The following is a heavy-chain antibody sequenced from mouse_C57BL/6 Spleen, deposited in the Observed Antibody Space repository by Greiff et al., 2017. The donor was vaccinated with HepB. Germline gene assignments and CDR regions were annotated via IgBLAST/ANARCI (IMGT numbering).Heavy chain of an antibody. V-gene: IGHV1-5*01. D-gene: IGHD2-3*01. J-gene: IGHJ3*01. CDR2: IYPGNSDT. CDR3: TNDGYYVAWFAY. CDR1: GYTFTSYW. Sequence: VHVKQSGTVLARPGASVKMSCKTSGYTFTSYWMHWVKQRPGQGLEWIGAIYPGNSDTSYNQKFKGKAKLTAVTSASTAYMELSSLTNEDSAVYYCTNDGYYVAWFAYWGQGTLVTVSA.